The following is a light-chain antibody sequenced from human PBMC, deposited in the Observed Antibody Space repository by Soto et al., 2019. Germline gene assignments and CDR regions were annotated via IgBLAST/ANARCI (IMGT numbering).Light chain of an antibody. J-gene: IGKJ1*01. CDR2: GAS. CDR1: QSVRSD. CDR3: QQYNNWTRT. V-gene: IGKV3-15*01. Sequence: EIVMTQSPVTLSVSPGERATLSCRDSQSVRSDLAWYQQIHGQAPRVXIYGASTRETGIPARFSGSGSGTEFTLSISSLQSEDFEVDYCQQYNNWTRTFGQGTKVDIK.